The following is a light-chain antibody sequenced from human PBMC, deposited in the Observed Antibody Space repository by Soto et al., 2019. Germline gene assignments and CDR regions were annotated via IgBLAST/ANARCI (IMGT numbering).Light chain of an antibody. CDR1: QTISGW. V-gene: IGKV1-5*01. J-gene: IGKJ1*01. CDR3: QQCNTFWT. CDR2: XVS. Sequence: DSHMTQSPSTLSASLGDRVTLAXRASQTISGWFAWYQQKPGKAPKXXIYXVSSLESGVPSRFSGSGSGTEFTITISSLQPDDFATYYCQQCNTFWTFGQGTKVDIK.